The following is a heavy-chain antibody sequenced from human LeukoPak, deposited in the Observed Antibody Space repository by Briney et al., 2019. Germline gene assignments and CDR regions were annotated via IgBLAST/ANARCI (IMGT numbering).Heavy chain of an antibody. D-gene: IGHD1-26*01. Sequence: SGTLSLTCAVSGGSISSSNWWSWVRQPPGKGLEWIGEIYHSGSTYYNPSLKSRVTISVDRSKNQFSLKLSSVTAADTAVYYCAREDYSGSYYDWFDPWGQGTLVTVSS. CDR2: IYHSGST. CDR3: AREDYSGSYYDWFDP. CDR1: GGSISSSNW. V-gene: IGHV4-4*02. J-gene: IGHJ5*02.